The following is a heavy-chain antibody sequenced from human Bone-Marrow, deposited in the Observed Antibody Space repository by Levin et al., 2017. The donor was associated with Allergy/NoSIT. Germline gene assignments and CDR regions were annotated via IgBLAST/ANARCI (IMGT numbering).Heavy chain of an antibody. CDR1: SGSISIISYY. J-gene: IGHJ6*02. D-gene: IGHD2-21*02. CDR3: AKESGDCGKCGIDV. V-gene: IGHV4-39*07. CDR2: IYYSGST. Sequence: SETLSLTCTVSSGSISIISYYWAWIRQPPGKGLEWIGNIYYSGSTYYNPSLKSRITLSVDPSKNQFSLKLRSVTAADAATYYCAKESGDCGKCGIDVWGQGTTVTVSS.